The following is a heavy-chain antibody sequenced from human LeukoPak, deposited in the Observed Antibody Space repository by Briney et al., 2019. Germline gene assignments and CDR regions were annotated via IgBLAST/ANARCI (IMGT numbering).Heavy chain of an antibody. D-gene: IGHD2-2*01. CDR3: ARDGDTSQWASFDY. V-gene: IGHV3-30-3*01. Sequence: GGSLRLSCAASGFTFRTYATHWVRQAPGKGLEWVAVISYDGSNKYYADSVKGRFTISRDNSKNTLYLEMNSLRAEDTAVYYCARDGDTSQWASFDYWGQGTLVTVSS. J-gene: IGHJ4*02. CDR1: GFTFRTYA. CDR2: ISYDGSNK.